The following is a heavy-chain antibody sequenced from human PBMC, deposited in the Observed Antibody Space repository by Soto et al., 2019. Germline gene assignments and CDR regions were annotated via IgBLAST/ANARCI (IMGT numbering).Heavy chain of an antibody. Sequence: GGSLRLSCAASGFSFSLYWMHWVRQAPGKGLVWVSRINGDGSDTSYGDSVKGRFTTSRDNAKNTLYLHMNSLGAEDTAVYYCARDFGEVGATAVYDIWGQGTMVTGSS. CDR3: ARDFGEVGATAVYDI. D-gene: IGHD1-26*01. CDR1: GFSFSLYW. J-gene: IGHJ3*02. V-gene: IGHV3-74*01. CDR2: INGDGSDT.